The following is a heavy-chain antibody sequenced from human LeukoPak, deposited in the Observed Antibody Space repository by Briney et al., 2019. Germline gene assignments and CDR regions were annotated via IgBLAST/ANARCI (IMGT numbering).Heavy chain of an antibody. D-gene: IGHD4-17*01. J-gene: IGHJ3*02. Sequence: GGSLRLSCAASGFTFSSYAMHWVRQAPGKGLEWVAVISYDGSNKYYADSVKGRFTISRDNSKNTLYLQMNSLRAEDTAVYYCARDHYGDYEVAAFDIWGQGTMVTVSS. V-gene: IGHV3-30*04. CDR2: ISYDGSNK. CDR1: GFTFSSYA. CDR3: ARDHYGDYEVAAFDI.